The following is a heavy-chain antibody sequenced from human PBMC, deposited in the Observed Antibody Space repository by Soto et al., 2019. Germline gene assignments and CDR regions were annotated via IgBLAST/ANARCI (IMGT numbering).Heavy chain of an antibody. V-gene: IGHV3-15*07. Sequence: WGSLRLPWAASDRPFGNPWMNCVRKATEKGLECVGRIKSKTDGGTTDYGAPVKGRFTISRDDSENTLYLEMNSLKTEDTAVYYCTADGAEMARITIAYWGQGSLVTV. CDR2: IKSKTDGGTT. CDR1: DRPFGNPW. D-gene: IGHD3-3*01. CDR3: TADGAEMARITIAY. J-gene: IGHJ4*02.